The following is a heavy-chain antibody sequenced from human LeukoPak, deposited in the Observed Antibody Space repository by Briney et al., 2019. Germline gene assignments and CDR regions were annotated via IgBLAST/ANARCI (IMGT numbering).Heavy chain of an antibody. CDR1: GFTFDDNT. V-gene: IGHV3-43*01. J-gene: IGHJ4*02. CDR3: ASDVGYRSLGY. Sequence: GGSLRLSCAASGFTFDDNTMHWVRQTPGRGLEWVSFITWKSHRTHYADSVRGRFTVSGDNSKDSMHLEMNSLKTEDTGLYHCASDVGYRSLGYLGQGTLVTVSS. CDR2: ITWKSHRT. D-gene: IGHD3-3*01.